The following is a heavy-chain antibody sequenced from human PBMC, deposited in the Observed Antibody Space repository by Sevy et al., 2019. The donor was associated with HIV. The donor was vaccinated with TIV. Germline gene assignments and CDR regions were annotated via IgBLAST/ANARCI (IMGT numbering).Heavy chain of an antibody. J-gene: IGHJ4*02. CDR1: GASITSYY. Sequence: SENLSLTCNVSGASITSYYWSWIRQPPGKGLEWVGDIGSSGPGNYNPSLKSRVTLSVDTTKSHFSLKLRSVTAVDTAVYYRARSRYYFDSWGQGASVTVSS. V-gene: IGHV4-4*08. CDR2: IGSSGPG. CDR3: ARSRYYFDS. D-gene: IGHD3-9*01.